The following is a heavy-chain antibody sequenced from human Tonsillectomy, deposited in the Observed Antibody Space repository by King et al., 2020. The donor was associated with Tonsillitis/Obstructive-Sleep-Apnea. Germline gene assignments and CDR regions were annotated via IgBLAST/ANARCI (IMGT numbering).Heavy chain of an antibody. V-gene: IGHV3-7*04. CDR3: AREGEGGFDY. J-gene: IGHJ4*02. CDR1: GFTFSDYL. Sequence: VQLVESGGGLVQPGGSLRLSCAASGFTFSDYLMSWVRQAPGKGLEWVANIKQDGGKKEYVDSVTGRFRISRDNAKNSGSLQMNSLRAEDGAVYYCAREGEGGFDYWGQGTLVTVSS. CDR2: IKQDGGKK. D-gene: IGHD3-16*01.